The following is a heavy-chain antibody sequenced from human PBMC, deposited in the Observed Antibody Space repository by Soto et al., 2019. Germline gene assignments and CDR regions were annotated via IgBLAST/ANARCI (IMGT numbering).Heavy chain of an antibody. Sequence: QVQLVESGGGVVQPGRSLRLSCAASGFTFSSYGMHWVRQAPGKGLEWVAVISYDGSNKYYADSVKGQFTISRDNSKNTLYLQMNSLRAEDTAVYYCAKDTVKYGQYYDFWSGYHNYNWFDPWGQGTLVTVSS. J-gene: IGHJ5*02. V-gene: IGHV3-30*18. CDR3: AKDTVKYGQYYDFWSGYHNYNWFDP. CDR2: ISYDGSNK. D-gene: IGHD3-3*01. CDR1: GFTFSSYG.